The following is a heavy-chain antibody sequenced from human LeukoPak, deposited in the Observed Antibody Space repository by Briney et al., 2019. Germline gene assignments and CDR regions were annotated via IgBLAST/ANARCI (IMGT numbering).Heavy chain of an antibody. Sequence: GGSLRLSCAASGFTFSTYSMNWLRLAPGKGLEWVSSISSDSNTIYYAVSVKGRFTISRDNAKNSLFLQMTSLRAEDTAVYYCAISAPNYYDSSGYYSYFQHWGQGTLVTVSS. V-gene: IGHV3-48*04. D-gene: IGHD3-22*01. J-gene: IGHJ1*01. CDR3: AISAPNYYDSSGYYSYFQH. CDR2: ISSDSNTI. CDR1: GFTFSTYS.